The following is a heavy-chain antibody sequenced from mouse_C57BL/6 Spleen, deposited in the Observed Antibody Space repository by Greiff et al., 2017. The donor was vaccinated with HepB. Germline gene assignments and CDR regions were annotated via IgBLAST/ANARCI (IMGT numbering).Heavy chain of an antibody. CDR1: GFTFSDYG. CDR2: ISSGSSTI. Sequence: DVMLVESGGGLVKPGGSLKLSCAASGFTFSDYGMHWVRQAPEKGLEWVAYISSGSSTIYYADTVKGRFTISRDNAKNTLFLQMTSLRSEDTAMYYCARDIYYGFAYWGQGTLVTVSA. D-gene: IGHD2-1*01. J-gene: IGHJ3*01. CDR3: ARDIYYGFAY. V-gene: IGHV5-17*01.